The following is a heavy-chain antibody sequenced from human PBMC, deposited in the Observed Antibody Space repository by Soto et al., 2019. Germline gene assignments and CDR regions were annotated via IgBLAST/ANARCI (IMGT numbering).Heavy chain of an antibody. Sequence: SETLSLTCTVSGGSISSGDYYWSWIRQPPGKGLEWIGYIYYSGSTYYNPSLKSRVTISVDTSKNQFSLKLRSVIVADTAVYHCARFVRSCSATTCSTRADVWGQGITVTAP. D-gene: IGHD2-2*01. CDR2: IYYSGST. CDR1: GGSISSGDYY. CDR3: ARFVRSCSATTCSTRADV. V-gene: IGHV4-30-4*02. J-gene: IGHJ6*02.